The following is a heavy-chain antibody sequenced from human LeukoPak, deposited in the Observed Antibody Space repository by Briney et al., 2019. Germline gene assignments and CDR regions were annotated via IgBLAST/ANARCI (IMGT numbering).Heavy chain of an antibody. Sequence: GGSLRLSCAASGFTFSSYAMSWVRQAPGKGLEWVSSISNSGVSYADSVKGRFTISRDNSKNTLDLQMNSLRAEDTAIYYCAKDLISHRSIGSSEKVDYWGQGTLVTVSS. J-gene: IGHJ4*02. CDR1: GFTFSSYA. D-gene: IGHD3-10*01. CDR3: AKDLISHRSIGSSEKVDY. V-gene: IGHV3-23*01. CDR2: ISNSGV.